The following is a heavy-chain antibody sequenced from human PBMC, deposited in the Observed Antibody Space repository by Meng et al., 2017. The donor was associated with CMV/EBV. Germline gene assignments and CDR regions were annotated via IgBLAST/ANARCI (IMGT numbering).Heavy chain of an antibody. D-gene: IGHD3-22*01. V-gene: IGHV4-4*07. CDR1: GGSISSYY. CDR3: ARGGLYYYDSSGHFDY. J-gene: IGHJ4*02. Sequence: VQLQESGPGLVKPSETLSLTCTVSGGSISSYYWSWSRQPAGKGLEWIGRIYTSGSTNYNPSLKSRVTMSVDTSKNQFSLKLSSVTAADTAVYYCARGGLYYYDSSGHFDYWGQGTLVTVSS. CDR2: IYTSGST.